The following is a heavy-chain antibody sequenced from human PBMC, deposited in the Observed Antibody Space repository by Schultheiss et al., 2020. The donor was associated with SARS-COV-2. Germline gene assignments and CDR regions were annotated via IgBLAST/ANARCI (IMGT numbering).Heavy chain of an antibody. CDR2: INPNSGGT. CDR3: ASRYSSSWDDAFDI. J-gene: IGHJ3*02. CDR1: GYTFTGYY. D-gene: IGHD6-13*01. Sequence: VKVSCKASGYTFTGYYMHWVRQAPGQGLEWMGWINPNSGGTNYAQKFQGRVTMTRDTSISTAYMELSRLRSDDTAVYYCASRYSSSWDDAFDIWGQGTMVTVSS. V-gene: IGHV1-2*02.